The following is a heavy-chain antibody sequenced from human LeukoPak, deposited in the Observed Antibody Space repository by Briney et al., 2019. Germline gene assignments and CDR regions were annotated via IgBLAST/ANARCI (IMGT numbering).Heavy chain of an antibody. J-gene: IGHJ6*02. CDR1: GYTLTELS. CDR2: FDPEDGET. CDR3: ATSVIFGVVIPTYGMDV. Sequence: GASVKVSCKVSGYTLTELSMHWVRQAPGKGLEWMGGFDPEDGETIYAQKFQGRVTMTEDTSTDTAYMELSSLRSEDTAVYYCATSVIFGVVIPTYGMDVWGQGTTVTVSS. D-gene: IGHD3-3*01. V-gene: IGHV1-24*01.